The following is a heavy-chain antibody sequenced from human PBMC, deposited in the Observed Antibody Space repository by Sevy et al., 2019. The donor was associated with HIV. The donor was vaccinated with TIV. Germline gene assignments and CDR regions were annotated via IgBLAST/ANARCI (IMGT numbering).Heavy chain of an antibody. CDR1: GDTVSSNTAA. J-gene: IGHJ4*02. V-gene: IGHV6-1*01. CDR3: TRGAIRGAVGPYYFDY. CDR2: TYYRSKWYN. Sequence: SQTLSLTCAISGDTVSSNTAAWNWIRQSPSRGLEWLGRTYYRSKWYNDYAPTKKTRMIIKQDTSKNQCSLQVNSVSPEDTAIYYCTRGAIRGAVGPYYFDYWGQGDLVTVSS. D-gene: IGHD6-13*01.